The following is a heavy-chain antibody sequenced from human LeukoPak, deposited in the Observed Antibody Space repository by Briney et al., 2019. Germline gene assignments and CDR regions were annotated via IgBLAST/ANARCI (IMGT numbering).Heavy chain of an antibody. CDR3: ARGAITMVRGWEFDY. V-gene: IGHV3-66*01. CDR2: IYSGGST. J-gene: IGHJ4*02. Sequence: PGGSLRLSCAGSGFTVSSKHMSWVRQAPGKGLEWVSVIYSGGSTYYADSVKGRFTISRDNSKNTLYLRMNSLRVEDTAVYYCARGAITMVRGWEFDYWGQGTLVTVSS. D-gene: IGHD3-10*01. CDR1: GFTVSSKH.